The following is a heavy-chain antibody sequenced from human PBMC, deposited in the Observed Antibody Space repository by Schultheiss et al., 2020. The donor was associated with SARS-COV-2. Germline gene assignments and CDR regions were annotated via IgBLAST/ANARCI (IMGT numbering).Heavy chain of an antibody. D-gene: IGHD4-17*01. CDR1: GGSISSYY. CDR3: ASGGDYAAVDV. J-gene: IGHJ6*04. Sequence: SETLSLTCTVSGGSISSYYWSWIRQPPGKGLEWIGYIYYSGSTYYNPSLKSRVTISVDTSKNQFSLKLSSVTAADTAVYYCASGGDYAAVDVWGKGTTVTVSS. CDR2: IYYSGST. V-gene: IGHV4-59*06.